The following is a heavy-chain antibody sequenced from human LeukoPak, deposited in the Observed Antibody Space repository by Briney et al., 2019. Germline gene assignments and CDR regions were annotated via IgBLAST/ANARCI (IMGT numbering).Heavy chain of an antibody. D-gene: IGHD3-22*01. J-gene: IGHJ4*02. CDR1: GESFSGYY. CDR2: VNHSGST. V-gene: IGHV4-34*01. CDR3: ARGYYDSSRYYSGPYY. Sequence: SETLSLTCDVYGESFSGYYWSWIRQPPGKGLEWIGEVNHSGSTNYNPSLKSRVTISIDTSKNQFSLKLSSATAADTAVYYCARGYYDSSRYYSGPYYWGQGTLVTVSS.